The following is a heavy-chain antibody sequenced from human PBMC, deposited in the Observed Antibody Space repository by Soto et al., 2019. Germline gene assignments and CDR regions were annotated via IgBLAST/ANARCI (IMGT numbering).Heavy chain of an antibody. V-gene: IGHV1-18*01. D-gene: IGHD3-22*01. CDR2: ISAYNGNT. Sequence: QVQLVQSGAEVKKPGASVKVSCKASGYTFTSYGISWVRQAPGQGLEWMGWISAYNGNTNYAQKLQGRVTMTTDTSTSTAYMELRSLRSDDTAVYCCARIGYYYDSSGHRGWFDPWGQGTLVTVSS. CDR1: GYTFTSYG. CDR3: ARIGYYYDSSGHRGWFDP. J-gene: IGHJ5*02.